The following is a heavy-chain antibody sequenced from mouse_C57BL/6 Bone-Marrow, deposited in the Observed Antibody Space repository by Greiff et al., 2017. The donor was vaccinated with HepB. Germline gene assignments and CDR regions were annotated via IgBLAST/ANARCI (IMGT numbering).Heavy chain of an antibody. D-gene: IGHD1-1*01. CDR1: GYTFSSYW. V-gene: IGHV1-64*01. CDR2: IHPNSGST. CDR3: AGRYYYGSSTYYFDY. Sequence: VQLQQPGAELVKPGASVKLSCKASGYTFSSYWMHWVKQRPGQGLEWIGMIHPNSGSTNYNEKFKSKATLTVDKSSSTAYMQLSSLTSEDSAVYYCAGRYYYGSSTYYFDYWGQGTTLTVSS. J-gene: IGHJ2*01.